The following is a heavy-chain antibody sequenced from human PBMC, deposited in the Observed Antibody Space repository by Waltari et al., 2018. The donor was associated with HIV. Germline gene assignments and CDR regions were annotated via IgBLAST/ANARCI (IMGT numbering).Heavy chain of an antibody. CDR2: ITASGDKK. J-gene: IGHJ4*02. Sequence: EVQFLESGGSRVQPGGSMSLSCFGAGFTFDTSGITWVRPTPGEGREWVAVITASGDKKCVAESMGGRFSISRENRKNKVWLGMRGLRADDAATYFCVREGRPVSDYDVFDSWGPGIQVTVS. D-gene: IGHD3-22*01. CDR3: VREGRPVSDYDVFDS. V-gene: IGHV3-23*01. CDR1: GFTFDTSG.